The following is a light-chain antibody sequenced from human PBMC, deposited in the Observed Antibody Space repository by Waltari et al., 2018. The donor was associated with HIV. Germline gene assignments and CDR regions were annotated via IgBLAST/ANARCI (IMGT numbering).Light chain of an antibody. CDR1: QSIINF. CDR3: QQRSNWPRT. J-gene: IGKJ1*01. Sequence: EIVLTQSPATLSLSPGERATLSCRASQSIINFLAWYQQKPGQAPRLLIYDASNRATDIPARCSGSGSGTDFTLTISSLEPEDFAVYYCQQRSNWPRTFGQGTKVESK. CDR2: DAS. V-gene: IGKV3-11*01.